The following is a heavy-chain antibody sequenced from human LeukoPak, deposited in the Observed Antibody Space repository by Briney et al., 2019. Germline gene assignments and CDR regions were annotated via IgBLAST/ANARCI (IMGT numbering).Heavy chain of an antibody. J-gene: IGHJ4*02. D-gene: IGHD3-3*01. CDR3: TRDFGRSSYYFDF. V-gene: IGHV3-7*01. CDR2: IKTDGSQI. CDR1: GFTFSSYW. Sequence: GGSLRLSCVASGFTFSSYWMTWVRQAPGKGLEWVANIKTDGSQIYYVDSVRGRLTISRDNAENSLFLQMNRLRVEDTAVYYCTRDFGRSSYYFDFWGQGTLVTVSS.